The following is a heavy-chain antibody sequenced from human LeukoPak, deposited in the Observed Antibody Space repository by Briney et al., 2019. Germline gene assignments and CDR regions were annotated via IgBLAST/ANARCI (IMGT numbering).Heavy chain of an antibody. Sequence: GGSLRLSCEASGFTFSNYWMNWVRQPPGKGLEWVSNINPDGSGRSYVDAVQGRFSASRDNAKNSVYLQMDNLRAEDTAVYYCVGSSGWLFDYWGQGILVAVSS. V-gene: IGHV3-7*01. CDR2: INPDGSGR. D-gene: IGHD6-19*01. CDR1: GFTFSNYW. CDR3: VGSSGWLFDY. J-gene: IGHJ4*02.